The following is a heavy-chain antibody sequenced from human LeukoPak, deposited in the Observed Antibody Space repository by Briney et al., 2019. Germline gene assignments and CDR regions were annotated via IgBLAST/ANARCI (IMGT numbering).Heavy chain of an antibody. V-gene: IGHV4-31*03. Sequence: SETLSLTCTVSGDSIGSGGNYWTWIRQHPGRGLEWIGHIFYNGGSYYSPSLKGRVSIAVDASRTQFSLRLTSVTAADTAVYYCARSSGHVTHWGQGTLVTVSS. D-gene: IGHD6-19*01. CDR2: IFYNGGS. CDR1: GDSIGSGGNY. CDR3: ARSSGHVTH. J-gene: IGHJ1*01.